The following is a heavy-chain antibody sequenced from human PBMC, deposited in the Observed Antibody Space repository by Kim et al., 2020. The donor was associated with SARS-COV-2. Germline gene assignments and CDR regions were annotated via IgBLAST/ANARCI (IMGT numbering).Heavy chain of an antibody. J-gene: IGHJ4*02. Sequence: PSLKGRVTMSVDTSKNQFSLKLSSVTAADTAVYYCARLGDGSGWGSGFDYWGQGTLVTVSS. D-gene: IGHD6-19*01. CDR3: ARLGDGSGWGSGFDY. V-gene: IGHV4-39*01.